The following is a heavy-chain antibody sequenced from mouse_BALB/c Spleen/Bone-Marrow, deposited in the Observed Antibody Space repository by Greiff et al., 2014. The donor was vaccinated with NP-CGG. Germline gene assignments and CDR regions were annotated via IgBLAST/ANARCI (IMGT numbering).Heavy chain of an antibody. V-gene: IGHV1-87*01. D-gene: IGHD1-1*01. CDR2: IYPGDGDT. Sequence: QVQLKESGAELARPGASVKLSCKASGYTFTGYWMQWVKQRPGQGLEWIGIIYPGDGDTRYTQKFKGKATLTADESSSTAYMQLRNLASEDSAVYYCARVFYDSTSIYWGQGTTLTVSS. CDR1: GYTFTGYW. CDR3: ARVFYDSTSIY. J-gene: IGHJ2*01.